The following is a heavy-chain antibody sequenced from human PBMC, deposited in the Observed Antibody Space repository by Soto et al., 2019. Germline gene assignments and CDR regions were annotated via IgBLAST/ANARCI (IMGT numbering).Heavy chain of an antibody. V-gene: IGHV3-23*01. CDR3: AKSVSPSGGARDY. D-gene: IGHD2-15*01. CDR1: GFSFSSYA. CDR2: ISGNGVSI. J-gene: IGHJ4*02. Sequence: EVQLLESGGGLVQPGGSLRLSCAASGFSFSSYAMGWVRQAPGKGLEWASGISGNGVSIYYVDSVKGRFTISRDNSKNTLFLQMNSLRAEDTAVYYCAKSVSPSGGARDYWGQGTLVTVSS.